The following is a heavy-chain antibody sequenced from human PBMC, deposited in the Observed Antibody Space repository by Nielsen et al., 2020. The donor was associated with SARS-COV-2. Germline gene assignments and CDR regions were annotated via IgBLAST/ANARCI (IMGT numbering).Heavy chain of an antibody. J-gene: IGHJ2*01. CDR1: GGSISPYY. V-gene: IGHV4-59*01. CDR3: ARGYCNGHNCYSGFDL. CDR2: IYYSGNT. Sequence: SETLSLTCNVSGGSISPYYWSWIRQTPGKGLEWIAYIYYSGNTKCDPSLKSRVSISVDTSTNQFSLSLSSVTAADTAIYYCARGYCNGHNCYSGFDLWGRGTLVTVSS. D-gene: IGHD2-15*01.